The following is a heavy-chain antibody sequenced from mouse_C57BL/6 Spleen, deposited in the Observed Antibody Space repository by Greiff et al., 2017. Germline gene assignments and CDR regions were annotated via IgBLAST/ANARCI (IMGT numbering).Heavy chain of an antibody. CDR3: AREAATAQATFAY. D-gene: IGHD3-2*02. V-gene: IGHV1-39*01. CDR2: INPNYGTT. J-gene: IGHJ3*01. Sequence: VQLKESGPELVKPGASVKISCKASGYSFTDYNMNWVKQSNGKSLEWIGVINPNYGTTSYNQKFKGKATLTVAQSSSTAYMQLNSLTSEDSAVYYCAREAATAQATFAYWGQGTLVTVSA. CDR1: GYSFTDYN.